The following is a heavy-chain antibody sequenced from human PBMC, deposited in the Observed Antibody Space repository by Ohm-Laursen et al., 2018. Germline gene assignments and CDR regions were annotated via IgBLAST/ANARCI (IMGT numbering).Heavy chain of an antibody. D-gene: IGHD6-13*01. CDR3: ARDPDSSSWYGYAFDI. V-gene: IGHV3-52*01. CDR2: IKCDGSEK. J-gene: IGHJ3*02. Sequence: SLRLSCAASAFTFSSSWMHWVCQAPEKGLEWVADIKCDGSEKYYVDSVKGRLTISRDNAKNSLDPQVNSLRAEDTAVYYCARDPDSSSWYGYAFDIWGQGTMVTVSS. CDR1: AFTFSSSW.